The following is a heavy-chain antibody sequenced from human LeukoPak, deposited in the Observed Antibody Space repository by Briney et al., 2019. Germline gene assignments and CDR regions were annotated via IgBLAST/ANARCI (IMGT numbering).Heavy chain of an antibody. J-gene: IGHJ4*02. CDR1: GFTFSSYG. V-gene: IGHV3-23*01. D-gene: IGHD2-15*01. CDR3: AKCSKGGSCYEAPFDY. Sequence: GGSLRLSCAASGFTFSSYGMSWVRQAPGKGLEWVSAISGSGGSTYYADSVKGRFTISRDNSKNTLYLQMNSLRAEDTAVYYCAKCSKGGSCYEAPFDYWGQGTLVTVSS. CDR2: ISGSGGST.